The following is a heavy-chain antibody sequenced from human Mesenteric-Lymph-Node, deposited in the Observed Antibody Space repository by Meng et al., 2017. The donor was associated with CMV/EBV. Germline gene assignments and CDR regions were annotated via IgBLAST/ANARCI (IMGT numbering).Heavy chain of an antibody. CDR1: GSTFSSYA. V-gene: IGHV1-69*05. CDR2: IIPIFGTT. CDR3: ARVFGVAYFDS. D-gene: IGHD3-3*01. J-gene: IGHJ4*02. Sequence: SVKVSCKASGSTFSSYALSWVRQAPGHGLEWMGRIIPIFGTTHYAQKFQGRVTMTRDTSTSTAYMELRSLRADDTAVYYCARVFGVAYFDSWGQGTLVTVSS.